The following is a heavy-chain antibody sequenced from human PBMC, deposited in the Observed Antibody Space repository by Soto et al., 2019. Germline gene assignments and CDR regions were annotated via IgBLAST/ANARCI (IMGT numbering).Heavy chain of an antibody. CDR1: GYTFTSYA. Sequence: GASVKVSCKASGYTFTSYAMHWVRQAPGQRLEWMGWINAGNGNTKYSQKFQGRVTITRDTSASTAYMELSSLRSEDTFVFYCAGYSSSSPYYYYYYMDVWGKGTTVTVSS. CDR3: AGYSSSSPYYYYYYMDV. D-gene: IGHD6-6*01. CDR2: INAGNGNT. V-gene: IGHV1-3*01. J-gene: IGHJ6*03.